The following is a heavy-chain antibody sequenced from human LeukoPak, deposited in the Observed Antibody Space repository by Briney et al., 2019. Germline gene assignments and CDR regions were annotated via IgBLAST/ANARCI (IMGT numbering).Heavy chain of an antibody. D-gene: IGHD1-26*01. CDR3: ARDARGGSGSYYDAFDI. CDR2: IYYSGST. V-gene: IGHV4-39*07. CDR1: GGSISSSSYY. J-gene: IGHJ3*02. Sequence: SETLSLTCTVSGGSISSSSYYWGWIRQPPGKGLEWIGSIYYSGSTYYNPSLKSRVTISEDTSKNQFSLKLSSVTAADTAVYYCARDARGGSGSYYDAFDIWGQGTMVTVSS.